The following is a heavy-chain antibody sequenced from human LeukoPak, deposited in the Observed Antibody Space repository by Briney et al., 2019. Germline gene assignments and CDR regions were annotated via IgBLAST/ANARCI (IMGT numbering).Heavy chain of an antibody. D-gene: IGHD6-6*01. Sequence: ASVKVSCKASGYTFTGYYMHWVRQAPGQGLEWMGWINPNSGGTNYAQKFQGRVTMTRDTSISTAYMELSRLRSDDTAVYYCARVSEWSSSYYYYYYMDVWGKGTTVTVSS. CDR2: INPNSGGT. CDR1: GYTFTGYY. J-gene: IGHJ6*03. CDR3: ARVSEWSSSYYYYYYMDV. V-gene: IGHV1-2*02.